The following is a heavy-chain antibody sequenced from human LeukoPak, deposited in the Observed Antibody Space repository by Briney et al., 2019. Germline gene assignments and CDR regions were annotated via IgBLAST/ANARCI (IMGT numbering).Heavy chain of an antibody. CDR3: AKEGIMITFGGVIAHNWFDP. CDR2: ISGSGGST. Sequence: PGGSLRLSCAASGFTFRSYAMSWVRQAPGKGLEWVSAISGSGGSTYYADSVKGRFTISRDNSKNTLYLQMNSLRAEDTAVYYCAKEGIMITFGGVIAHNWFDPWGQGTLVTVSS. J-gene: IGHJ5*02. D-gene: IGHD3-16*02. V-gene: IGHV3-23*01. CDR1: GFTFRSYA.